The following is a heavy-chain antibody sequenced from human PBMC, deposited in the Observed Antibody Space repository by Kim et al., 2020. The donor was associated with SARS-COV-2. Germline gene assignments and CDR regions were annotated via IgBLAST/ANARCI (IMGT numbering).Heavy chain of an antibody. J-gene: IGHJ6*02. CDR2: ISYDGRNT. D-gene: IGHD6-13*01. CDR1: GFTFRSNA. CDR3: ARALAAGVFYYGMDV. V-gene: IGHV3-30*04. Sequence: GGSLRLSCAASGFTFRSNAIHWVRQAPGKGLAWVASISYDGRNTDYENSVKGRFTISRDNSKNTLYLQMSSLRGEDTAVYYCARALAAGVFYYGMDVWG.